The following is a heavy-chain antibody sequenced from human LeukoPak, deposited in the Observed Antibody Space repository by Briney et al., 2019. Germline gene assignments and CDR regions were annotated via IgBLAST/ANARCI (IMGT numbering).Heavy chain of an antibody. CDR1: GFTFSNYG. CDR3: ANNSDY. J-gene: IGHJ4*02. CDR2: IWYDGSNK. Sequence: GGSLRLSCAASGFTFSNYGMHWVRQAPGKGLEWVAVIWYDGSNKYYADSVKGRFTISRDNSKNMLYLQMNSLRAEDTAVYYCANNSDYWGQGTLVTVSS. V-gene: IGHV3-33*06.